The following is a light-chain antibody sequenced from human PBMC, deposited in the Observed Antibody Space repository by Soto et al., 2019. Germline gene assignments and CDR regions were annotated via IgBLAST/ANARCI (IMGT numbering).Light chain of an antibody. CDR2: EVS. CDR3: SSYTSSSTYV. Sequence: QSALTQPASVSGSPGQSITISCTGTSSDIGVYKYVSWYQQHPGKAPKLMIYEVSSRPSGVSKRFSGSKSGNTASLTISGLQAEDEADYYCSSYTSSSTYVFGTGTKLTVL. V-gene: IGLV2-14*01. J-gene: IGLJ1*01. CDR1: SSDIGVYKY.